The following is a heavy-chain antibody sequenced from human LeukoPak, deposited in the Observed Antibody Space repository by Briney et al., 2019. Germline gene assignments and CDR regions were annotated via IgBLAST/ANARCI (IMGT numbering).Heavy chain of an antibody. CDR1: GGSISSYY. CDR3: ARGSYIYGHPPSLDY. J-gene: IGHJ4*02. V-gene: IGHV4-59*01. CDR2: IYYSGST. D-gene: IGHD5-18*01. Sequence: SETLSLTCTVSGGSISSYYWSWLRQPPGKGLEWIGYIYYSGSTNYNPSLNSRVTISVDTSKNQFSLKLSSVTAADTAVYYCARGSYIYGHPPSLDYWGQGTLVTVSS.